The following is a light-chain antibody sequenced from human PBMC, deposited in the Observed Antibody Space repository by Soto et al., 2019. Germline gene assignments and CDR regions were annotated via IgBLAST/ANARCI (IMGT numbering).Light chain of an antibody. J-gene: IGKJ4*01. Sequence: EIVLTQSPATLSLSPGERATLSCRASQSVSSYLAWYQQKPGQAPRLLIYDASNRASGMPARFSGSWSGTDFTLTISSLQPVLFAVYCCLQPSNSPPLGFGGGTNVEIK. CDR3: LQPSNSPPLG. CDR1: QSVSSY. V-gene: IGKV3-11*01. CDR2: DAS.